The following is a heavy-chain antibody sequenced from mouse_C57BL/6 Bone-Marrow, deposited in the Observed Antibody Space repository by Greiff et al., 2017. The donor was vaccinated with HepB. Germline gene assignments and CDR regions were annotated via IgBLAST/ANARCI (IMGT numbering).Heavy chain of an antibody. J-gene: IGHJ1*03. V-gene: IGHV6-3*01. CDR2: IRLKSDNYAT. CDR1: GFTFSNYW. CDR3: TGRGGNWYFDV. Sequence: EVKLVESGGGLVQPGGSMKLSCVASGFTFSNYWMNWVRQSPEKGLEWVAQIRLKSDNYATHYAESVKGRFTISRDDSKSSVYLQMNNLRAEDTGIYYCTGRGGNWYFDVWGTGTTVTVSS.